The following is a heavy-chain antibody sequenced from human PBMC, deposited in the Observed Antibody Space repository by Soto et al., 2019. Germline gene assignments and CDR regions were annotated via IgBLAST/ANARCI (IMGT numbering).Heavy chain of an antibody. CDR2: ISPHNDRT. CDR1: GYNFTSYG. Sequence: QVQLVQSGADVKKPGASVKVSCKASGYNFTSYGISWVRQAPGQGLEWMGWISPHNDRTKYARRFQDRVTMTTETPTITVYMELGSLRSDDTAVYYCARDLYYSSGRYFDHDAFDIWGQGTVVTVSS. D-gene: IGHD6-19*01. J-gene: IGHJ3*02. CDR3: ARDLYYSSGRYFDHDAFDI. V-gene: IGHV1-18*01.